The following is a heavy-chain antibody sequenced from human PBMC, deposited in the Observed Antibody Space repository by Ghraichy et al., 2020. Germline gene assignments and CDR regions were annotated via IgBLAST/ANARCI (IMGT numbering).Heavy chain of an antibody. CDR3: ASRGPLRYFDWLTPESTYYFDY. J-gene: IGHJ4*02. CDR1: GFTVSSNY. CDR2: IYSGGST. D-gene: IGHD3-9*01. Sequence: GGSLRLSCAASGFTVSSNYMSWVRQAPGKGLEWVSVIYSGGSTYYADSVKGRFTISRDNSKNTLYLQMNSLRAEDTAVYYCASRGPLRYFDWLTPESTYYFDYWGQGTLVTVSS. V-gene: IGHV3-53*01.